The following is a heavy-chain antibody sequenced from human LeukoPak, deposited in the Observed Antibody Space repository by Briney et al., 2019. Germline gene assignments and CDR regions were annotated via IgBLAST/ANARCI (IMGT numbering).Heavy chain of an antibody. CDR3: ARDKFKGREGVLWFGEFPPNWFDP. CDR1: GGTFSSYA. Sequence: SVKVSCKASGGTFSSYAISWVRQAPGQGLEWMGRIIPIFGTANYAQKFQGRVTITTDESTSTAYMELSSLRSEDTAEYYCARDKFKGREGVLWFGEFPPNWFDPWGQGTLVTVSS. CDR2: IIPIFGTA. J-gene: IGHJ5*02. D-gene: IGHD3-10*01. V-gene: IGHV1-69*05.